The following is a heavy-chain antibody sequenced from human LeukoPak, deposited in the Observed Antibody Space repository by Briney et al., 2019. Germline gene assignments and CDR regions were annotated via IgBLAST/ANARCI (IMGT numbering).Heavy chain of an antibody. CDR3: ARAKVSQAPSKNIVVVVAATPRVYYFDY. D-gene: IGHD2-15*01. V-gene: IGHV4-4*07. J-gene: IGHJ4*02. CDR2: IYTSGST. Sequence: SETLSLTCTVSGGSISSYYWSWIRQPAGKGLEWIGRIYTSGSTNYNPSLKRRVTMSVDTSKNQLSLKLSSVTAADTAVYYCARAKVSQAPSKNIVVVVAATPRVYYFDYWGQGTLVTVSS. CDR1: GGSISSYY.